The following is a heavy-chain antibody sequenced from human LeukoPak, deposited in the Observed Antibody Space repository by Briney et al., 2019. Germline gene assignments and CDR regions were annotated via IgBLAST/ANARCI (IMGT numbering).Heavy chain of an antibody. J-gene: IGHJ4*02. V-gene: IGHV4-61*01. CDR2: IYYSGST. D-gene: IGHD2-15*01. CDR1: GGSISSSSYY. CDR3: ARGAGYCSGGSCGFDFDY. Sequence: SETLSLTCTVSGGSISSSSYYWSWIRQPPGKGLEWIGYIYYSGSTNYNPSLKSRVTISVDTSKNQFSLKLSSVTAADTAVYYCARGAGYCSGGSCGFDFDYWGQGTLVTVSS.